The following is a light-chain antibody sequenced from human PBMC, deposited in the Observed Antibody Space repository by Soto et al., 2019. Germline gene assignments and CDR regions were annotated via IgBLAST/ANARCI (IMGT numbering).Light chain of an antibody. CDR1: QTILYRSNYKNY. J-gene: IGKJ1*01. CDR3: QQFFITPWT. CDR2: WAS. V-gene: IGKV4-1*01. Sequence: DIVMTQSPDSLAVSLGERATISCESSQTILYRSNYKNYLSWYQQKPGQPPRLLIYWASIRDSGVPDRFSGSGSGTYFTLTISSLQAEEVAVYYCQQFFITPWTVGQGTKVDIK.